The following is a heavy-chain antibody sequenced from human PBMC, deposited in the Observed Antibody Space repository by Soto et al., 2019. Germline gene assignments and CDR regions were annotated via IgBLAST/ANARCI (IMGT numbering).Heavy chain of an antibody. CDR3: ARRGVVLPFMDV. Sequence: ASVKVSCKASGYTFTGYYMHWVRQAPGQGREWMGWINPNSGGTNYAQKCQGRVSMTRDTSISTAYMELSRLRSDDTAVYYCARRGVVLPFMDVWGQGTTVTVSS. D-gene: IGHD3-3*01. CDR2: INPNSGGT. CDR1: GYTFTGYY. J-gene: IGHJ6*02. V-gene: IGHV1-2*02.